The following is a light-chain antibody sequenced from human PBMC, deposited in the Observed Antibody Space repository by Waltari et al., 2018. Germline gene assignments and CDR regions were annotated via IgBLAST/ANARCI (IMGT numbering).Light chain of an antibody. CDR1: QSVSSN. Sequence: EIVMTQSPATLPVSPGERAILSCRASQSVSSNLAWYQQKPGQAPRLLIYGASTRATGIPARFSGSGSGKEFTLTISSLQSEDFAVYYCQQYNNWPPYTFGQGTKLEIK. CDR2: GAS. J-gene: IGKJ2*01. V-gene: IGKV3-15*01. CDR3: QQYNNWPPYT.